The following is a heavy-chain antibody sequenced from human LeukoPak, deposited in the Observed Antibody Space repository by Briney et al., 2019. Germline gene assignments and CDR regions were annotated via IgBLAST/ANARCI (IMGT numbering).Heavy chain of an antibody. J-gene: IGHJ4*02. CDR1: GFTFSSYG. CDR2: TRYDGSKK. CDR3: ARGGGRNTTMVWAFDY. V-gene: IGHV3-30*02. D-gene: IGHD5-18*01. Sequence: GGSLRLSCAASGFTFSSYGMHWVRQAPGKGLEWVAFTRYDGSKKYYVDYVKGRFTISRDNSKNTLFLQMGSLRAEDMAVYYCARGGGRNTTMVWAFDYWGQGTLVTVSS.